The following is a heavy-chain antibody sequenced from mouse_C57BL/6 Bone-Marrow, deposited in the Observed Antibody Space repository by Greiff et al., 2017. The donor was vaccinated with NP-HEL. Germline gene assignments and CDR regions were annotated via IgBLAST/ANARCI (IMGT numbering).Heavy chain of an antibody. J-gene: IGHJ2*01. Sequence: QVHVKQSGAELARPGASVKLSCKASGYTFTSYGISWVKQRTGQGLEWIGEIYPRSGNTYYNEKFKGKATLTADKSSSTAYMELRSLTSEDSAVYFCARRDSKGDYWGQGTTLTVSS. CDR3: ARRDSKGDY. CDR2: IYPRSGNT. D-gene: IGHD2-5*01. CDR1: GYTFTSYG. V-gene: IGHV1-81*01.